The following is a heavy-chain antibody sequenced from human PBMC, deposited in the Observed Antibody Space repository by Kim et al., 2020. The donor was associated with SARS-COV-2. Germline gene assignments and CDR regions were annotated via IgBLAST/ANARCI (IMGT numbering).Heavy chain of an antibody. D-gene: IGHD3-22*01. CDR3: ARAAYYDSSGYYYFDY. J-gene: IGHJ4*02. V-gene: IGHV1-46*01. Sequence: ASVKVSCKASGYTFTSYYMHWVRQAPGQGLEWMGIINPSGGSTNYAQKFQGRVTMTRDTSTSTVYMELSSLRSEDTAVYYCARAAYYDSSGYYYFDYLGQGTLVTVSS. CDR2: INPSGGST. CDR1: GYTFTSYY.